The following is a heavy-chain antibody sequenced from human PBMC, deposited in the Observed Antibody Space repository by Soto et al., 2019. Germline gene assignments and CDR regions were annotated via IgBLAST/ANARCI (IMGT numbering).Heavy chain of an antibody. CDR2: IHAGNGNT. V-gene: IGHV1-3*01. Sequence: QVQLVQSGPEMKKPGASVKLSCKASGYTFTTYSMHWVRQAPGQRLEWMGWIHAGNGNTEHSQKLQGRVTITRDTSASTGYLELGSLRSEDTAVYCCARAACSSTSCYNYYAYGMDGWGQGTAVTVS. CDR1: GYTFTTYS. CDR3: ARAACSSTSCYNYYAYGMDG. J-gene: IGHJ6*01. D-gene: IGHD2-2*01.